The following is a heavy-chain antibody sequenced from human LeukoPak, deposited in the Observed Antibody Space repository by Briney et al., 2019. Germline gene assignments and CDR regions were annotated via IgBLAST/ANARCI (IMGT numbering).Heavy chain of an antibody. D-gene: IGHD5-18*01. CDR2: ISSSSSYI. V-gene: IGHV3-21*01. J-gene: IGHJ4*02. CDR1: GFTFSSYS. Sequence: PGGSLRLSCAASGFTFSSYSMNWVRQAPGKGLEWVSSISSSSSYIYYADSVKGRFTISRDNAKNSLYLQMNSLRAEDTAVYYCASRGYSYGPAGDYWGQGTLVTVSS. CDR3: ASRGYSYGPAGDY.